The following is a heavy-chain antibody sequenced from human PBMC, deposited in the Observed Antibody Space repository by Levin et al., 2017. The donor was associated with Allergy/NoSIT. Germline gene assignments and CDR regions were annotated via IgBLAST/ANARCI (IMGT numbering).Heavy chain of an antibody. Sequence: GGSLRLSCAASGFTFSSYAMHWVRQAPGKGLEYVSAISSNGGSTYYANSVKGRFTISRDNSKNTLYLQMGSLRAEDMGVYYCARGAMVATILFDYWGQGTLVTVSS. J-gene: IGHJ4*02. CDR1: GFTFSSYA. V-gene: IGHV3-64*01. D-gene: IGHD5-12*01. CDR2: ISSNGGST. CDR3: ARGAMVATILFDY.